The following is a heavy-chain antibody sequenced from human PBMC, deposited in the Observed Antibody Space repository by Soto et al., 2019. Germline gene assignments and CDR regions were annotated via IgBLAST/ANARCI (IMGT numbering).Heavy chain of an antibody. D-gene: IGHD3-3*01. CDR2: ISSSSSYI. Sequence: PGGSLRLSCAASGFTFSSYSMNWVRQAPGKGLEWVSSISSSSSYIYYADSVKGRFTISRDNAKNSLYLQMNSLRAEDTAVYYCARDAVSYDFWSGSPRGWLDPWGQGTLVTVSS. CDR3: ARDAVSYDFWSGSPRGWLDP. J-gene: IGHJ5*02. V-gene: IGHV3-21*01. CDR1: GFTFSSYS.